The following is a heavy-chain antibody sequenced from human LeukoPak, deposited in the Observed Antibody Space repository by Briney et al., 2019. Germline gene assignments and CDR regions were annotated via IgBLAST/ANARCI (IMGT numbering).Heavy chain of an antibody. CDR1: GGSISSYY. D-gene: IGHD1-14*01. Sequence: PSETLSLTCTVSGGSISSYYWSWIRQPAGKGLEWIGRIYTSGSTNYNPSLKSRVTMSVDTSNNQFSLKLSSVPAAAPAVYYCARVSRPAASGPYYYYYYMDVWGKGTTVTISS. CDR2: IYTSGST. CDR3: ARVSRPAASGPYYYYYYMDV. J-gene: IGHJ6*03. V-gene: IGHV4-4*07.